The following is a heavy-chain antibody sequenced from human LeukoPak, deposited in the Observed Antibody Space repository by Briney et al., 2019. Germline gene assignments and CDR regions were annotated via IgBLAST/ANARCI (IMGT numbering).Heavy chain of an antibody. CDR1: GGSISSYY. CDR2: IYYSGST. V-gene: IGHV4-59*08. Sequence: SETLSLTCTVSGGSISSYYWSWIRQPPGKGLEWIGYIYYSGSTNYNPSLKGRVTISVDTSKNQFSLKLSSVTAADTAVYYCARHKPPGAYCSMDVWGQGTTVTVSS. J-gene: IGHJ6*02. D-gene: IGHD3-10*01. CDR3: ARHKPPGAYCSMDV.